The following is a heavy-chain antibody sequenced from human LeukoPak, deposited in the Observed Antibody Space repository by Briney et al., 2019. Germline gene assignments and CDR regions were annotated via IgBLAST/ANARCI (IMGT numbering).Heavy chain of an antibody. V-gene: IGHV4-61*10. CDR2: IYADGSS. Sequence: SETLSLTCTVSGGSVGSDNSYWNWIRQPAGKGLEWIGRIYADGSSTYNPSLKSRVTILVDTPKNQFSLKLSSVTAADTAVYYCARDRRANWYFDLWGRGTLVTVSS. J-gene: IGHJ2*01. CDR1: GGSVGSDNSY. CDR3: ARDRRANWYFDL.